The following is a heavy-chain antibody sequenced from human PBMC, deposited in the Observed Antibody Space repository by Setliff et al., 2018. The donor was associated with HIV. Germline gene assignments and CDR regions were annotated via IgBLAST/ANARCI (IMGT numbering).Heavy chain of an antibody. D-gene: IGHD3-22*01. V-gene: IGHV4-39*07. Sequence: LSLTCTVSGGSISSNNDHWGWIRQPPGKGLEWIGSISHSGNTYHNPSLQSRVTISLDMSKSQFSLKLRSMSAADTAVYYCARDPLYFDTSGYYSYFYFDFWGQGMLVTVSS. J-gene: IGHJ4*02. CDR2: ISHSGNT. CDR3: ARDPLYFDTSGYYSYFYFDF. CDR1: GGSISSNNDH.